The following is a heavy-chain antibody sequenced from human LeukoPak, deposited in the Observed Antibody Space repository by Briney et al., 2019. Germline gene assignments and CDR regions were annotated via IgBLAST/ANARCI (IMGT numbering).Heavy chain of an antibody. D-gene: IGHD3-3*01. CDR1: GGSISSSSYY. Sequence: PSETLSLTCTVSGGSISSSSYYWGWIRQPPGKGLEWIGYIYYSGTTNYNPSLKSRVTISVDTSKNQFSLKLSSVTAADTAVYYCARLERSWSGYSDYWGQGTLVTVSS. CDR3: ARLERSWSGYSDY. J-gene: IGHJ4*02. V-gene: IGHV4-39*01. CDR2: IYYSGTT.